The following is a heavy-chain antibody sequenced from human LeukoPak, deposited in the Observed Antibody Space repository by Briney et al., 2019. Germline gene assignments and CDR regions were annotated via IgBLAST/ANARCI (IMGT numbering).Heavy chain of an antibody. CDR1: GFSFSDYD. V-gene: IGHV3-48*04. CDR2: IGPSGSTI. D-gene: IGHD6-13*01. CDR3: ARDTAAAAPDAFDI. Sequence: GGSLRLSCAASGFSFSDYDMNWVRQAPGEGLEWVSYIGPSGSTIFYADSVKGRFTVSRDNAKKSLYLQMNSLRAEDTAVYYCARDTAAAAPDAFDIWGQGTMVTVSS. J-gene: IGHJ3*02.